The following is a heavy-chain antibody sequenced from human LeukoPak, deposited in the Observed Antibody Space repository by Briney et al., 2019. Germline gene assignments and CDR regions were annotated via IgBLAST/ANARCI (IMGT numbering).Heavy chain of an antibody. CDR3: ARDSITIFGVPGGWFDP. CDR1: GGSISSGDYY. J-gene: IGHJ5*02. D-gene: IGHD3-3*01. V-gene: IGHV4-30-4*08. Sequence: SETLSLTCTVSGGSISSGDYYWSWIRQPPGKGLEWIGYIYYSGSTYYNPSLKSRVTILVDTSKNQFSLKLSSVTAADTAVYYCARDSITIFGVPGGWFDPWGQGTLVTVSS. CDR2: IYYSGST.